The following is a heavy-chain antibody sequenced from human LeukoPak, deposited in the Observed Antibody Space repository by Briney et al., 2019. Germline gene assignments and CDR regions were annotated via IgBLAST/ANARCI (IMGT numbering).Heavy chain of an antibody. J-gene: IGHJ5*02. V-gene: IGHV4-61*01. D-gene: IGHD3-10*01. CDR2: ILYSGNT. Sequence: SETLSLTCTVSSDSFNTASYYWNWIRQPPGTGLEWIVYILYSGNTNYNPSLKSRVTISIDTSQNQFSLKLSSVTAADTAVYYCARGRYYSSGSDKLDPWGQGTLVTVSS. CDR1: SDSFNTASYY. CDR3: ARGRYYSSGSDKLDP.